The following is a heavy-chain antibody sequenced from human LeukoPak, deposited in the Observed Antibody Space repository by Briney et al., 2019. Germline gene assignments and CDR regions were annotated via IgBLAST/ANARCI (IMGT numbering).Heavy chain of an antibody. D-gene: IGHD6-19*01. J-gene: IGHJ4*02. V-gene: IGHV4-59*12. CDR1: GGSISSYY. Sequence: PSETLSLTCTVSGGSISSYYWSWIRQPPGKGLEWIGYIYYSGSTNYNPSLKSRVTISVDTSKNQFSLKLSSVTAADTAVYYCARAPPGGPVASSYPDYWGQGTLVTVSS. CDR2: IYYSGST. CDR3: ARAPPGGPVASSYPDY.